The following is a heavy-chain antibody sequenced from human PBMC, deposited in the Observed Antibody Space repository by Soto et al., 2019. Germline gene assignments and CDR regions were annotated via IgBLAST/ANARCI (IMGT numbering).Heavy chain of an antibody. Sequence: PSATLSLTCTVSGGSISSYYWSWIRQPPGKGLEWIGYIYYSGSTNYNPSLKSRVTISVDTSKNQFSLKLSSVTAADTAVYYCARHSAFGEYDYWGQGTLVTVSS. CDR2: IYYSGST. V-gene: IGHV4-59*08. CDR3: ARHSAFGEYDY. J-gene: IGHJ4*02. D-gene: IGHD3-10*01. CDR1: GGSISSYY.